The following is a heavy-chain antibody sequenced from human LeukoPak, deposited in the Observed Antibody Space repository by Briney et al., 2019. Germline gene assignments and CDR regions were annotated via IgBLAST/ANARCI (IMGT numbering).Heavy chain of an antibody. J-gene: IGHJ4*02. V-gene: IGHV4-59*01. CDR2: IYYSGST. Sequence: SETLSLTCTVSGGSISSYYWSWIRQPPGKGLEWIGYIYYSGSTNYNPSLKSRVTISVDTSKNQFSLKLSSVTAADTAVYYCARIGHEDYDFDYWGQGTLVTVSS. D-gene: IGHD3-16*01. CDR3: ARIGHEDYDFDY. CDR1: GGSISSYY.